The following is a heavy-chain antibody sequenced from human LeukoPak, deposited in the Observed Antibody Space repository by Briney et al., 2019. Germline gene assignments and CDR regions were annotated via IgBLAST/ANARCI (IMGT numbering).Heavy chain of an antibody. CDR3: TTLRAGAFDY. D-gene: IGHD3-10*01. Sequence: GGSLRLSCAASGITFSNAWMTWVRRAPGKGLEWVGRILSKTDGGTADYAAPVKGRFTISRDDSKDTMYLQMNSLKSEDTAAYYCTTLRAGAFDYWGQGTLVTVSS. V-gene: IGHV3-15*01. J-gene: IGHJ4*02. CDR1: GITFSNAW. CDR2: ILSKTDGGTA.